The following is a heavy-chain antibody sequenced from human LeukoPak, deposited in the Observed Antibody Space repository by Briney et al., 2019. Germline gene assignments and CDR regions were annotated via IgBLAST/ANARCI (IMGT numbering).Heavy chain of an antibody. D-gene: IGHD1-26*01. V-gene: IGHV3-73*01. J-gene: IGHJ4*02. CDR2: IRTKTNSYAT. CDR1: GFSFSGSA. CDR3: IRVGVTGSFDY. Sequence: GGSLRLSCAASGFSFSGSALHWVRQASGKGLEWVARIRTKTNSYATEYAESVTGRFTIYRDDSNNTAYLQMNSLKTEDTAVYYCIRVGVTGSFDYWGQGTLVTVSS.